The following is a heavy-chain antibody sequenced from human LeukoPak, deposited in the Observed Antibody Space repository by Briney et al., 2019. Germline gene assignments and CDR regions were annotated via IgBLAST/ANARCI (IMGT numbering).Heavy chain of an antibody. D-gene: IGHD5-12*01. J-gene: IGHJ4*02. CDR2: IHHSGGT. Sequence: PSETLSLTCAVSGGSISSGGYSWSWIRQPPGKGLEWIGYIHHSGGTYYNPSLKSRVTISVDRSKNQFSLKLSSVTAADTAVYYCARGAGIVATIPYFDYWGQGTLVTVSS. CDR1: GGSISSGGYS. CDR3: ARGAGIVATIPYFDY. V-gene: IGHV4-30-2*01.